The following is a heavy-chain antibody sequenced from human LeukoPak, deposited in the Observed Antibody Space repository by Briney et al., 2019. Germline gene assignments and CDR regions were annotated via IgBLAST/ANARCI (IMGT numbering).Heavy chain of an antibody. CDR2: IYPRDSDT. CDR1: GYSFTSYW. D-gene: IGHD3-22*01. CDR3: ARHNYDSSGADY. J-gene: IGHJ4*02. Sequence: PGESLKISCRGSGYSFTSYWIAWVRQMRGKGLEYTGIIYPRDSDTTYSPSFQGQVTISADKSISTAYLQWSSLKASDTAMYYCARHNYDSSGADYWGQGTLVTVSS. V-gene: IGHV5-51*01.